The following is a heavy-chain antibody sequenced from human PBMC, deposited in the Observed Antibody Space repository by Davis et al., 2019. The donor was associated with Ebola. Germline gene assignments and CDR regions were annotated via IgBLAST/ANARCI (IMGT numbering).Heavy chain of an antibody. CDR3: ARGATTILYYYYGMDV. V-gene: IGHV4-4*02. CDR2: INHSGST. CDR1: GGSISSSNW. J-gene: IGHJ6*02. Sequence: SETLSLTCAVSGGSISSSNWWSWVRQPPGKGLEWIGEINHSGSTNYNPSLKSRVTISVDTSKNQFSLKLSSVTAADTAVYYCARGATTILYYYYGMDVWGQGTTVTVSS. D-gene: IGHD3-9*01.